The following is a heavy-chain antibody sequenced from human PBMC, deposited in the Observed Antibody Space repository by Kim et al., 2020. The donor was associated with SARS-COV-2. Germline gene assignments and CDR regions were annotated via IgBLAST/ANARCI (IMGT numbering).Heavy chain of an antibody. D-gene: IGHD5-12*01. CDR2: IWYDGSNK. CDR3: AKGWGPWVATIPIDY. V-gene: IGHV3-33*06. CDR1: GFTFSSYG. J-gene: IGHJ4*02. Sequence: GGSLRLSCAASGFTFSSYGMHWVRQAPGKGLEWVAVIWYDGSNKYYADSVKGRFTISRDNSKNTLYLQMNSLRAEDTAVYYCAKGWGPWVATIPIDYWGQGTLVTVSS.